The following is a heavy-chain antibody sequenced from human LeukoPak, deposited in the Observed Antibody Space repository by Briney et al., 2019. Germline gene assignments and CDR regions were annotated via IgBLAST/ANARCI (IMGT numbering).Heavy chain of an antibody. CDR1: GYTFTSYG. Sequence: GASVKVSCKASGYTFTSYGISWVRQAPGQGLEWMGWISAYNGNTNYAQKLQGRVTMTTDTSTSTAYMELRSLRSDDTAVYYCARDRWFGELPNYYYYGMDVWGQGTTVTVSS. CDR3: ARDRWFGELPNYYYYGMDV. J-gene: IGHJ6*02. CDR2: ISAYNGNT. V-gene: IGHV1-18*01. D-gene: IGHD3-10*01.